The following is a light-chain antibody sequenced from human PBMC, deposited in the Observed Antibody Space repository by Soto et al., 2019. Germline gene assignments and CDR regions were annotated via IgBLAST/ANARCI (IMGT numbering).Light chain of an antibody. Sequence: DIVMTQSPLSLPVTSGEPASISCRSSQSLLHSNGYNYLDWYLQKPGQSPQLLIYLGSNRASGVPDRFSGSGSGTDFTLKISRVEAEDVGVYYCMQALQTPTFGQGTKV. V-gene: IGKV2-28*01. CDR2: LGS. J-gene: IGKJ1*01. CDR3: MQALQTPT. CDR1: QSLLHSNGYNY.